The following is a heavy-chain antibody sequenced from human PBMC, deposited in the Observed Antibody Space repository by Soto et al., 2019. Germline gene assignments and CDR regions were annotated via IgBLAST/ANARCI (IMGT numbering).Heavy chain of an antibody. J-gene: IGHJ4*02. D-gene: IGHD3-3*01. V-gene: IGHV3-30*18. CDR3: AKVAYDFWTTYNRQGVHFDY. Sequence: XGSLRLSCVASDFSFRNYGMHWVRQAPGKGLEWVADISYDGNNKYYSDSVKGRFTISRDNSRNTLYLQMSSLSVEDTAIYFCAKVAYDFWTTYNRQGVHFDYWGQGTLVTVSS. CDR2: ISYDGNNK. CDR1: DFSFRNYG.